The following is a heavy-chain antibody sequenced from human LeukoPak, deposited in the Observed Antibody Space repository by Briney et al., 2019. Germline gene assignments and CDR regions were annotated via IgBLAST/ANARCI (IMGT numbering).Heavy chain of an antibody. D-gene: IGHD3-16*02. CDR3: ARARYNWFDP. J-gene: IGHJ5*02. V-gene: IGHV4-30-2*01. CDR1: GGSISSAGDY. CDR2: IYHSGNT. Sequence: SETLSLICTVSGGSISSAGDYWSWIRQPPGKGLEWIGYIYHSGNTTYNPSLKSRVTLSRDKSKNQFSLKLTSVTAADTAVYYCARARYNWFDPWGQGTLVTVSS.